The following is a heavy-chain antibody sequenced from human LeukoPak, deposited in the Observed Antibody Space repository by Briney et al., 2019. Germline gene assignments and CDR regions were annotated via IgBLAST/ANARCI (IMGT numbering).Heavy chain of an antibody. CDR2: ISYDGSNK. CDR1: GFTFSSYA. V-gene: IGHV3-30-3*01. Sequence: GRSLRLSCAASGFTFSSYAMHWVRQAPGKGLESVAVISYDGSNKYYADSVKSRFTISRDNSQPSLYLQMNRLSAEDTAVYYCARDGTYYYDSSGYSYGYWGQGTLVTVSS. D-gene: IGHD3-22*01. J-gene: IGHJ4*02. CDR3: ARDGTYYYDSSGYSYGY.